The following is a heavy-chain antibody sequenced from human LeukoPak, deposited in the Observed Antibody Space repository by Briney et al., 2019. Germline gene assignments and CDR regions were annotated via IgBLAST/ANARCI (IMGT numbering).Heavy chain of an antibody. CDR1: GGSISSGSYY. V-gene: IGHV4-61*02. CDR2: IYTRGRT. CDR3: ARDVHYYDSSGYFLDAFDI. Sequence: SLSLACTVSGGSISSGSYYSGWIRQPAGKGLEWLGRIYTRGRTKYNPSLKCRVAISVDTSNNQFSLKLSSVTAADTAVYYCARDVHYYDSSGYFLDAFDIWGQGTMVTVSS. D-gene: IGHD3-22*01. J-gene: IGHJ3*02.